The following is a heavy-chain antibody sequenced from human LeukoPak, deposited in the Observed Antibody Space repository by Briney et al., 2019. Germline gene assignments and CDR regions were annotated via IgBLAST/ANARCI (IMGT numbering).Heavy chain of an antibody. Sequence: GRSLRLSCAASGFTFSSYAMHWVRQAPGKGLKWVAVISYDGSNKYYADSVKGRFTISRDNSKNTLYLQMNSLRAEDTAVYYCARDRARVFDYWGQGTLVTVSS. V-gene: IGHV3-30*04. CDR1: GFTFSSYA. CDR3: ARDRARVFDY. D-gene: IGHD5-12*01. J-gene: IGHJ4*02. CDR2: ISYDGSNK.